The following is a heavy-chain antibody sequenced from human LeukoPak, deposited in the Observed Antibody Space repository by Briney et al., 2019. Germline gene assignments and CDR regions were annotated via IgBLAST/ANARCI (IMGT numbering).Heavy chain of an antibody. CDR2: ISSSSSYI. V-gene: IGHV3-21*01. CDR1: GFTFSSYS. J-gene: IGHJ4*02. CDR3: ARPASMYYFDY. Sequence: GGSLRLSCAASGFTFSSYSMHWVRQAPGKGLEWVSSISSSSSYIYYADSVKGRFTISRDNAKNSLYLQMNSLRAEDTAVYYCARPASMYYFDYWGQGTLVTVSS.